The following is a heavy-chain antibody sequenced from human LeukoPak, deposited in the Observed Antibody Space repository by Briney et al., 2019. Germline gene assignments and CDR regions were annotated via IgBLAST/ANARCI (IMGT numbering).Heavy chain of an antibody. J-gene: IGHJ3*01. CDR2: LYSDGTT. CDR1: GFTVSSHY. CDR3: ARVAYYRVTADQITDAFDV. D-gene: IGHD2-21*02. Sequence: GGSLRLSCAASGFTVSSHYMNWVRQAPGKGLQWVSVLYSDGTTYYADSVKGRFTIPRDNSRSTLYLQMNSLRAEDTAVYFCARVAYYRVTADQITDAFDVWGRGTAVTVSS. V-gene: IGHV3-66*01.